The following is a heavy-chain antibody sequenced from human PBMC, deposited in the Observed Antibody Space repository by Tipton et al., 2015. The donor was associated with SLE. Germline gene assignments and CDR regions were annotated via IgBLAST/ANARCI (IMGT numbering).Heavy chain of an antibody. J-gene: IGHJ5*02. CDR2: IYYSGST. CDR1: GGSISSHY. V-gene: IGHV4-59*11. Sequence: TLSLTCTVSGGSISSHYWSWIRQPPGKGLEWIGYIYYSGSTNYNPSLKSRVTISVDTSKNQFSLKLSSVTAADTAVYYCARDRADAGWFDPWGQGTLVTVSS. D-gene: IGHD5-24*01. CDR3: ARDRADAGWFDP.